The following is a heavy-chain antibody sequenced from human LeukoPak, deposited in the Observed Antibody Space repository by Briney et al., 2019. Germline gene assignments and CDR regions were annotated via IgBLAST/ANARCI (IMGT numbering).Heavy chain of an antibody. Sequence: LTGRSLRLSCAASGFTFSSYAMHWVRQAPGKGLEWVAVISYDGSNKYYADSMKGRFTISRDNSKNTLYLQMNSLRAEDRAVYYCARDPSYDSSGYYWEKAQTYGMDVWGQGTTVTVSS. CDR2: ISYDGSNK. CDR1: GFTFSSYA. J-gene: IGHJ6*02. V-gene: IGHV3-30*04. CDR3: ARDPSYDSSGYYWEKAQTYGMDV. D-gene: IGHD3-22*01.